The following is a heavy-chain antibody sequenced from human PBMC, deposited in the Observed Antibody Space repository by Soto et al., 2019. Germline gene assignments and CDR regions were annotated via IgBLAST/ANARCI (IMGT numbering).Heavy chain of an antibody. CDR2: ISRSGTT. J-gene: IGHJ5*02. Sequence: QVQLQQWGAGLLKPSETLSLSCAVYGGYFNDNYYTWFRQPPGKGLEWIGEISRSGTTKYIPSLKSRASISFDTSKTQVSLKVTSVTAAETAVYYCATSLWFGTQVELWGQGPLVTVSS. D-gene: IGHD3-10*01. V-gene: IGHV4-34*01. CDR3: ATSLWFGTQVEL. CDR1: GGYFNDNY.